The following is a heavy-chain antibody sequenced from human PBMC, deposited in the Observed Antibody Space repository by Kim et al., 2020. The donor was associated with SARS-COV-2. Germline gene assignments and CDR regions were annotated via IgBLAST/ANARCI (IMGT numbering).Heavy chain of an antibody. V-gene: IGHV3-33*01. J-gene: IGHJ6*02. CDR2: K. CDR3: ARKLSGWYGMDV. Sequence: KYYADSVKRRLTISRDNSKNTLYLQMNSLRAEDTAVYYCARKLSGWYGMDVWGQGTTVTVSS. D-gene: IGHD6-19*01.